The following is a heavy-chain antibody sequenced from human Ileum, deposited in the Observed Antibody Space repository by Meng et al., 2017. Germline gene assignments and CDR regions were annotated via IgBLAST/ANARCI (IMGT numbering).Heavy chain of an antibody. V-gene: IGHV3-48*03. CDR1: GFTFSSYE. D-gene: IGHD6-19*01. CDR2: ISRTGYTI. Sequence: GESLKISCAASGFTFSSYEVNWVRQAPGKGLEWVSFISRTGYTIYYADSVKGRFTISRDNAKDSVFLQMNSLRADDTAIYYCAREPQWLDSHYDGMDVWGQGTTVTVSS. CDR3: AREPQWLDSHYDGMDV. J-gene: IGHJ6*02.